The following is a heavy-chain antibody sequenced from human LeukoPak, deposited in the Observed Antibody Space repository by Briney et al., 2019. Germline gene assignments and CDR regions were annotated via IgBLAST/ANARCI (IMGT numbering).Heavy chain of an antibody. V-gene: IGHV1-69*13. J-gene: IGHJ4*02. CDR1: GYTFTSYG. CDR2: IIPIFGTA. D-gene: IGHD6-19*01. CDR3: ARDWGSSGWLDY. Sequence: GASVKVSCKASGYTFTSYGISWVRQAPGQGLEWMGGIIPIFGTANYAQKFQGRVTITADESTSTAYMELSSLRSEDTAVYYCARDWGSSGWLDYWGQGTLVTVSS.